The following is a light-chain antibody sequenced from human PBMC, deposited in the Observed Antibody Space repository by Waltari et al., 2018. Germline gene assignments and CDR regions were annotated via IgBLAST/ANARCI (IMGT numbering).Light chain of an antibody. CDR3: QQYSSFST. CDR2: MAS. V-gene: IGKV1-5*03. Sequence: DIQMTQSPSTLSASVGDRVTMSCRASQSVGTWLAWYQQKPGKAPKLLIYMASSLESGVPSRVSGSGSGTEFTLTISRLQPDDFATYSCQQYSSFSTFGQGTKVDI. J-gene: IGKJ2*01. CDR1: QSVGTW.